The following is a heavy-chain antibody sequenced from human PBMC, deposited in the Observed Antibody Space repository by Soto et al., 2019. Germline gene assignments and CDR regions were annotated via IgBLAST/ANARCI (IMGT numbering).Heavy chain of an antibody. CDR1: GGSVSSGSYY. V-gene: IGHV4-61*01. D-gene: IGHD3-10*01. CDR2: IYYSGST. Sequence: QVQLQESGPGLVKPSETLSLTCTVSGGSVSSGSYYWSWIRQPPGKGLEWIGYIYYSGSTNYHPSLKSRVTLSVDTSKNQCSLKLSSVTAADTAVYYCARSITMGTVTDYWGQGTLVTVSS. CDR3: ARSITMGTVTDY. J-gene: IGHJ4*02.